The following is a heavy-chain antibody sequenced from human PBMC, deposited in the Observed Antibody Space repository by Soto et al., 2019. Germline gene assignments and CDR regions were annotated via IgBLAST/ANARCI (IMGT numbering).Heavy chain of an antibody. J-gene: IGHJ4*02. V-gene: IGHV3-48*03. D-gene: IGHD3-22*01. CDR3: AREPYYYDSSGYSAYFDY. Sequence: PGGSLRLCCAASGFTFSSYEMNWVRQAPGKGLEWVSYISSSGSTIYYADSVKGRFTISRDNAKNSLYLQMNSLRAEDTAVYYCAREPYYYDSSGYSAYFDYWGQGTLVTVSS. CDR2: ISSSGSTI. CDR1: GFTFSSYE.